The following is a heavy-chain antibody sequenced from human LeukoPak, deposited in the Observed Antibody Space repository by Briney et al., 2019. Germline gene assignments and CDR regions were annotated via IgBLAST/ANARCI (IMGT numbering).Heavy chain of an antibody. J-gene: IGHJ4*02. CDR2: IYPGDSET. D-gene: IGHD5-18*01. V-gene: IGHV5-51*01. CDR1: GYTFIRFW. CDR3: ATGGIYSSNFDY. Sequence: GESLKTSCKGSGYTFIRFWIGWVRQMPGKGLEWMGIIYPGDSETRYSPSFQGQVTISVDKSISTAYLQWSSLKASDTAVYYCATGGIYSSNFDYWGQGTLVTVS.